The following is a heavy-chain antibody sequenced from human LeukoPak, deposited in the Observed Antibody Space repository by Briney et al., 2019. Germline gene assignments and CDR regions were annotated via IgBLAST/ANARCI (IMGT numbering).Heavy chain of an antibody. CDR3: ARGFAYDTAVDY. Sequence: ASVKVSCKASGGTFSSYAISWVRQAPGQGLEWMGGIIPIFGTANYAQKFQGRVTITRDTSASTAYMELSSLRSEDTAVYYCARGFAYDTAVDYWGQGTLVTVSS. CDR2: IIPIFGTA. D-gene: IGHD3-9*01. CDR1: GGTFSSYA. J-gene: IGHJ4*02. V-gene: IGHV1-69*05.